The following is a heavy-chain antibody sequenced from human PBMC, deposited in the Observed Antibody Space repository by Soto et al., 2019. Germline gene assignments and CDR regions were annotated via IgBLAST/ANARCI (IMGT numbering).Heavy chain of an antibody. CDR2: IYYSGST. D-gene: IGHD2-15*01. V-gene: IGHV4-31*03. CDR1: GGSISSGGYY. CDR3: ATLIYCSGGSCYLGYYFDY. J-gene: IGHJ4*02. Sequence: SETLSLTCTVSGGSISSGGYYWSWIRQHPGKGLEWIGYIYYSGSTYYNPSLKSRVTISVDTSKNQFSLKLSSVTAADTAVYYCATLIYCSGGSCYLGYYFDYWGQGTLVTVSS.